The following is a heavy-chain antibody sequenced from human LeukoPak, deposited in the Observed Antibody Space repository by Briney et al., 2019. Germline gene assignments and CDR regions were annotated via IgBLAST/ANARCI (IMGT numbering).Heavy chain of an antibody. V-gene: IGHV3-23*01. CDR3: AKVINYYYDSSGYLDY. D-gene: IGHD3-22*01. CDR1: GFTFSRYA. J-gene: IGHJ4*02. CDR2: ISGSGGST. Sequence: GGSPRLSCAASGFTFSRYAMGWVSQAPGKGLEWVSAISGSGGSTYYADSVKGRFTISRDNSKNTLYLQMNSLRAEDTAVYYCAKVINYYYDSSGYLDYWGQGTLVTVSS.